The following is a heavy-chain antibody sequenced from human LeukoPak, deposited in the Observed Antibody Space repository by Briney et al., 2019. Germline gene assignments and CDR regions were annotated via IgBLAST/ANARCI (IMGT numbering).Heavy chain of an antibody. Sequence: ASVNVSCKASGYTFTSYYMHWVRQAPGQGLEWMGIINPSGGSTSYAQKFQGRVTMTRDTSTSTVYMELSSLRSEDTAVYYCAIVGSHDAFDIWGQGTMVTVSS. D-gene: IGHD6-13*01. CDR2: INPSGGST. J-gene: IGHJ3*02. CDR3: AIVGSHDAFDI. CDR1: GYTFTSYY. V-gene: IGHV1-46*01.